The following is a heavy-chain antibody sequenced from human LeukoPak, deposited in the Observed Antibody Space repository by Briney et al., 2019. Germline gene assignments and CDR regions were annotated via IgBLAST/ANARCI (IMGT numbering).Heavy chain of an antibody. CDR2: INPSGGST. D-gene: IGHD2-21*01. CDR1: VYTFTSYY. J-gene: IGHJ5*02. V-gene: IGHV1-46*01. Sequence: ASVKVSCKASVYTFTSYYIHWVRQAPGQGCEWMGIINPSGGSTSYAQKFQGRVTITADESTSTAYMELSSLRSEDTAVYYCARDAEGGGDFNWFDPWGEGTLVTVSS. CDR3: ARDAEGGGDFNWFDP.